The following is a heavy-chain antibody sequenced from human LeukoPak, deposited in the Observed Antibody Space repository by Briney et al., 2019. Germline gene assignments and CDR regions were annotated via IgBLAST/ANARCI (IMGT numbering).Heavy chain of an antibody. V-gene: IGHV4-34*01. CDR1: GGSFSGYY. Sequence: PSETLPLTCAVYGGSFSGYYWSWIRQPPGKGLEWIGEINHSGSTNYNPSLKSRVTISVDTSKNQFSLKLSSVTAADTAVYYCARDAFYSSSLNWGQGTLVTVSS. CDR3: ARDAFYSSSLN. J-gene: IGHJ4*02. D-gene: IGHD6-13*01. CDR2: INHSGST.